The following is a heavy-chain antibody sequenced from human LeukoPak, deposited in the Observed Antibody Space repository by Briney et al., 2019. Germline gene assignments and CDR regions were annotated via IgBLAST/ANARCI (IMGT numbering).Heavy chain of an antibody. CDR1: GLTFSSYW. Sequence: GGSLRLSCVASGLTFSSYWMRWVRQAPGKGLVWVSHINSDGSGTTYADFVKGRFTISRDNAKNTLYLQMSSLRAEDTAVYYCARGTVAGFARAFDIWGQGTMVTVSS. D-gene: IGHD6-19*01. CDR2: INSDGSGT. V-gene: IGHV3-74*01. CDR3: ARGTVAGFARAFDI. J-gene: IGHJ3*02.